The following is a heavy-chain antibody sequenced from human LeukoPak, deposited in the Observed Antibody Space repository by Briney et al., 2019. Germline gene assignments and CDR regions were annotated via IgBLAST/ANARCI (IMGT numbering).Heavy chain of an antibody. D-gene: IGHD1-26*01. Sequence: GGSLRLSFAASGFTFSNYWMSWVRQAPGKGLEWVSGINWNGGSTGYADSVKGRFTISRDNAKNSLYLQMNSLRAEDTALYYCAREGVGATGDAFDIWGQGTMVTVSS. CDR3: AREGVGATGDAFDI. J-gene: IGHJ3*02. V-gene: IGHV3-20*03. CDR2: INWNGGST. CDR1: GFTFSNYW.